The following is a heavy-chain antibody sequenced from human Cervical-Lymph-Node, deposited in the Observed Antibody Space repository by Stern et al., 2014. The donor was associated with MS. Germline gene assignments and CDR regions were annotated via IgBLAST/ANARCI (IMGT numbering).Heavy chain of an antibody. J-gene: IGHJ5*02. Sequence: QVQLVQSGAEVKKPGSSVNVSCKASGGTFTSSYAITWMRQAPGQGLEWMGRNIPILGLPNYAQKFQGRVTITADTSTSTAYMELSSLRSEDTAVYYCARGVVTNRAAATLHNLFDPWGQGTLVTVSS. CDR2: NIPILGLP. CDR1: GGTFTSSYA. D-gene: IGHD2-15*01. V-gene: IGHV1-69*04. CDR3: ARGVVTNRAAATLHNLFDP.